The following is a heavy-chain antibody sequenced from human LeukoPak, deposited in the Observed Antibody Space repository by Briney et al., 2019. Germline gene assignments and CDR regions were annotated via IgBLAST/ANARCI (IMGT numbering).Heavy chain of an antibody. CDR1: GFTFSSYW. Sequence: GGSLRLSCAAPGFTFSSYWMSWVRQAPGKGLEWVANIKQDGSDKYYVDSVKGRFTISRDNAKNSLYLQINSLRAEDTAVYYCARKTVVGSYFDYWGQGTPVTVYS. D-gene: IGHD4-23*01. J-gene: IGHJ4*02. V-gene: IGHV3-7*03. CDR2: IKQDGSDK. CDR3: ARKTVVGSYFDY.